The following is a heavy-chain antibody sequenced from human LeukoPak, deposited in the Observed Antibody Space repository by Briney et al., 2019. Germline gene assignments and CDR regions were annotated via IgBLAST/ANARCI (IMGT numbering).Heavy chain of an antibody. CDR1: GGSFSGYY. CDR2: INHSGST. J-gene: IGHJ6*03. CDR3: ARGHRNVEVDYYYMDV. V-gene: IGHV4-34*01. Sequence: PETLSLPCAVYGGSFSGYYWSWIRQPPGKGLEWIGEINHSGSTNYNPSLKSRVTISVDTSKNQFSLKLSSVTAADTAVYYCARGHRNVEVDYYYMDVWGKGTNITLSS. D-gene: IGHD5-24*01.